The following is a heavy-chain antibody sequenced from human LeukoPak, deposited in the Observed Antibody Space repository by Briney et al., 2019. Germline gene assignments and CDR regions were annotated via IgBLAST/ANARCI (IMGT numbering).Heavy chain of an antibody. Sequence: SQTLSLICAISGDSVSSNSVGWNWIRQSPSRGLEWLGRTYYGSKWYTDYAVSVISRITINVDTSKNQFSLQLNSVTPEDTAVYYCARGGLRRSLGWFDPWGQGTLVTVSS. V-gene: IGHV6-1*01. CDR3: ARGGLRRSLGWFDP. J-gene: IGHJ5*02. D-gene: IGHD6-13*01. CDR1: GDSVSSNSVG. CDR2: TYYGSKWYT.